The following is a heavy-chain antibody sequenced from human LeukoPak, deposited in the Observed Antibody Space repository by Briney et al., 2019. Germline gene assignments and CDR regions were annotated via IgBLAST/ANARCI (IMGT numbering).Heavy chain of an antibody. J-gene: IGHJ3*02. Sequence: GGSLRLSCAASGFTFSSCWMHWVRQAPGKGLEWVGHIKSKTDGGTTDYAAPVKGRFTISRDDSKNTLYLQMNSLKTEDTAVYYCTTSGTRTVLLWFGELSPDDAFDIWGQGTMVTVSS. V-gene: IGHV3-15*01. D-gene: IGHD3-10*01. CDR2: IKSKTDGGTT. CDR1: GFTFSSCW. CDR3: TTSGTRTVLLWFGELSPDDAFDI.